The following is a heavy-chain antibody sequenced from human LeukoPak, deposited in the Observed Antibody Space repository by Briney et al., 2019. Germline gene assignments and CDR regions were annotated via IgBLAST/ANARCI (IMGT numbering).Heavy chain of an antibody. CDR2: IRYDGSNK. CDR3: AKVPYNWNDFDY. V-gene: IGHV3-30*02. D-gene: IGHD1-1*01. Sequence: GGSLRLSCAASGFTFSSYGMHWVRQAPGKGLEWVAFIRYDGSNKYYADSVKGRFTISRDNSKNTLYLQMNSLRAEDTAVYYCAKVPYNWNDFDYWGQGTLVTVSS. J-gene: IGHJ4*02. CDR1: GFTFSSYG.